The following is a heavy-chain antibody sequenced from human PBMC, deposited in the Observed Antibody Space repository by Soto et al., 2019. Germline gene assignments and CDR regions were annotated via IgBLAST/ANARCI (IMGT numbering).Heavy chain of an antibody. CDR1: GFPFSDYY. CDR3: TRGGGGGLFEH. Sequence: QVHLVESGGGLVKPGGSLRLSCATSGFPFSDYYMSWIRQAPGKGLEWLSHISPKSTYRNYADSVKGRFTISRDNTKSSLFLQMNSLGVEYTAVYYCTRGGGGGLFEHWGQGVLVTVSS. CDR2: ISPKSTYR. D-gene: IGHD2-21*01. J-gene: IGHJ4*02. V-gene: IGHV3-11*06.